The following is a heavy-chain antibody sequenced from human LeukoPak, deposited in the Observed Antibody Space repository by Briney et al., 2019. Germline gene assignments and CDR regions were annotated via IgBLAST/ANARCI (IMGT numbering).Heavy chain of an antibody. V-gene: IGHV4-39*07. CDR2: IYYSGST. J-gene: IGHJ4*02. CDR1: GGPISSSSYY. D-gene: IGHD6-13*01. CDR3: AGYSSSWYLFDYFDY. Sequence: PSETLSLTCTVSGGPISSSSYYWGWIRQPPGKGLEWIGSIYYSGSTYYNPSLKSRVTISVDTSKNQFSLKLSSVTAADTAVYYCAGYSSSWYLFDYFDYWGQGTLVTVSS.